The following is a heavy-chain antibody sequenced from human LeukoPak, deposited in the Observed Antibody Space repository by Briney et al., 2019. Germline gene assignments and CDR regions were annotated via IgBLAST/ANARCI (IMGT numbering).Heavy chain of an antibody. D-gene: IGHD5-12*01. CDR1: GFTFSRYS. CDR3: ASGWLRRDF. V-gene: IGHV3-48*01. CDR2: ISNSSRTI. Sequence: GGSLRHSCAASGFTFSRYSMNWVRQAPGKGLEWVLYISNSSRTIYYADSVEGRFTISRDNAKNSLYLQMNSLRAEDAAVYYCASGWLRRDFWGQGTLVTVSS. J-gene: IGHJ4*02.